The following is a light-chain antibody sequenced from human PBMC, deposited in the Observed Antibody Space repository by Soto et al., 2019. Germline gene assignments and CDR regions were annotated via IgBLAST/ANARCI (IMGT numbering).Light chain of an antibody. V-gene: IGKV3-20*01. Sequence: EIVLTQSPATLSLSPGERATLSCRASQSVSSYLAWYQQKPGQAPRLLIYGASSRATGTPDRFSGSGSGTDFTLTINRLEPEDFAVYYCQHYGSSPLTFGGGNKVDIK. CDR1: QSVSSY. J-gene: IGKJ4*01. CDR2: GAS. CDR3: QHYGSSPLT.